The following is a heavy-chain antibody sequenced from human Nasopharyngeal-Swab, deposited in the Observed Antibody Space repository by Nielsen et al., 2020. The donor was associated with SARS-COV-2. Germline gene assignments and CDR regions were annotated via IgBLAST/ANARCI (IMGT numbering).Heavy chain of an antibody. Sequence: WIPQPPGKGLEWVSSISSSSSYIYYADSVKGRFTISRDNAKNSLYLQMNSLRAEDTAVYYCAKSRYCSSTSCYSYFYYYYMDVWGKGTTVTVSS. V-gene: IGHV3-21*01. J-gene: IGHJ6*03. D-gene: IGHD2-2*01. CDR2: ISSSSSYI. CDR3: AKSRYCSSTSCYSYFYYYYMDV.